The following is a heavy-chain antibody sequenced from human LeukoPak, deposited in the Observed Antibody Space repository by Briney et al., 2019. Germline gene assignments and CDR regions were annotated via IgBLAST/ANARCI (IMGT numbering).Heavy chain of an antibody. CDR1: GYSISSGYY. J-gene: IGHJ4*02. CDR2: IAHSGST. V-gene: IGHV4-38-2*01. CDR3: ARGWRSGYYLFDF. D-gene: IGHD3-22*01. Sequence: SETLSLTCAVSGYSISSGYYWGWIRQPPGKGLEWIGSIAHSGSTYYNPSLKSRVTISVDTSKNQFSLKLSSLRPAHTAVYYCARGWRSGYYLFDFWGQGTLVTVSS.